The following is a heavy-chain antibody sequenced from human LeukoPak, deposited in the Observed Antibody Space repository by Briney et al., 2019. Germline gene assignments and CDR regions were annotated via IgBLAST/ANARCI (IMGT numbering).Heavy chain of an antibody. CDR2: ISYDGSNK. CDR3: AKDVDGSGSHNWFAP. CDR1: GFTFSSYG. D-gene: IGHD3-10*01. Sequence: GGSLRLSCAASGFTFSSYGMHWVRQAPGKGLEWVAIISYDGSNKYYADSVKGRFTISRDNSKNTLYLQMNSLRAEDTAVYYCAKDVDGSGSHNWFAPWVQGTQVTVSS. J-gene: IGHJ5*02. V-gene: IGHV3-30*18.